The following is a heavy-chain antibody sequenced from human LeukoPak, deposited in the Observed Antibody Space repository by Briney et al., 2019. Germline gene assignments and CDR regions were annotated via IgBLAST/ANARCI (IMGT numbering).Heavy chain of an antibody. CDR2: VTDDGTTT. J-gene: IGHJ4*02. D-gene: IGHD5-18*01. V-gene: IGHV3-23*01. Sequence: RGSLRLSCAASGFTSNNCAMSWVRQPPGKGLEWVSAVTDDGTTTYYADSVKGRFTISRDNSKNTVYLQMNYLTADDTARYYCVKEERGYSYGDYWGQGTLVTVSS. CDR3: VKEERGYSYGDY. CDR1: GFTSNNCA.